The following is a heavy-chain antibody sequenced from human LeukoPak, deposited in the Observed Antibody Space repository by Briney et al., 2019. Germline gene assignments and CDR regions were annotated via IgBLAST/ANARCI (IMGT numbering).Heavy chain of an antibody. CDR2: IIPIFGTA. Sequence: ASVKVSCKASGGTFSSYAISWVRQAPGQGLEWMGGIIPIFGTANYAQKFQGRVTITADKSTSTAYMELSSLRSEDTAVYYCASRSYNWKQNWFDPWGQGTLVTVSS. D-gene: IGHD1-1*01. CDR1: GGTFSSYA. J-gene: IGHJ5*02. CDR3: ASRSYNWKQNWFDP. V-gene: IGHV1-69*06.